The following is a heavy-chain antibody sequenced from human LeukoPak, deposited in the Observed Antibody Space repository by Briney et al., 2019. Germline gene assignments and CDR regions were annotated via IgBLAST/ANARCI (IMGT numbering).Heavy chain of an antibody. Sequence: SETLSLTCTVSGYSISSDYYWSWIRQPAGKGLEWIGRIHTSGSTNYNPSLKSRVTMSIDTSKNQLSLNLSSVTAADTAVYYCARDQALGYGWPTVLAIDIWGQGTMVTVSS. J-gene: IGHJ3*02. D-gene: IGHD6-19*01. CDR2: IHTSGST. CDR3: ARDQALGYGWPTVLAIDI. CDR1: GYSISSDYY. V-gene: IGHV4-4*07.